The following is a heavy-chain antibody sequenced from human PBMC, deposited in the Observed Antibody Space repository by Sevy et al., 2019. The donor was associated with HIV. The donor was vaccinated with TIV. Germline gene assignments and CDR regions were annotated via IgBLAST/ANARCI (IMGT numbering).Heavy chain of an antibody. V-gene: IGHV1-2*02. CDR3: SRERFEDDYSNGVGWFDP. CDR2: IDPYSGGT. J-gene: IGHJ5*02. D-gene: IGHD4-4*01. CDR1: GYTFTGYY. Sequence: ASVKVSCKASGYTFTGYYMHWVRQAPGQGLEWMGWIDPYSGGTNYEQKFQGRVTMTRDTSISTDYMELSRLRSDDTAVYYCSRERFEDDYSNGVGWFDPWGQGTLVTVSS.